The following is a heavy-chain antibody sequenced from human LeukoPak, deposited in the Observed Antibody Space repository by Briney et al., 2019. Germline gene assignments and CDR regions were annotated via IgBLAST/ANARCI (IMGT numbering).Heavy chain of an antibody. Sequence: GGSLRLSCAASGFTFNAFGMNWVRQAPGKGLEWVSYIGTTSGAIYYADSVKGRFTISRDNAKNSLYLQMNSLRAEDTAVYYCARDKDSSGWYFSIWFDHWGQGTLVTVSS. CDR1: GFTFNAFG. CDR2: IGTTSGAI. CDR3: ARDKDSSGWYFSIWFDH. D-gene: IGHD6-19*01. J-gene: IGHJ5*02. V-gene: IGHV3-48*04.